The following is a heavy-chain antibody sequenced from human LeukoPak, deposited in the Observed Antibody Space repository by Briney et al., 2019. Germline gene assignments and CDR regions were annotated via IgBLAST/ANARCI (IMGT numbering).Heavy chain of an antibody. CDR3: AREYCSSTSCYAPDY. CDR2: ISYDGSNK. V-gene: IGHV3-30*03. D-gene: IGHD2-2*01. Sequence: PGGSLRLSCAASGFTFSMYSMNWVRQAPGKGLEWVAVISYDGSNKYYADSVKGRFTISRDNSKNTLYLQMNSLRAEDTAVYYCAREYCSSTSCYAPDYWGQGTLVTVSS. J-gene: IGHJ4*02. CDR1: GFTFSMYS.